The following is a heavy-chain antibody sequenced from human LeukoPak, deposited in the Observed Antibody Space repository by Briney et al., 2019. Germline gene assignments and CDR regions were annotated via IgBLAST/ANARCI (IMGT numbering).Heavy chain of an antibody. D-gene: IGHD5-18*01. J-gene: IGHJ4*02. Sequence: GGSLILSCSASGFTFSSYAMHWVRQAPGKGLEYVSAISSNGGSTYYADSVKGRFTISRDNSKNTLYLQMSSLRAEDTAVYYCVKGMDIAMVSAFDYRGQGTLVTVSS. CDR2: ISSNGGST. CDR1: GFTFSSYA. V-gene: IGHV3-64D*09. CDR3: VKGMDIAMVSAFDY.